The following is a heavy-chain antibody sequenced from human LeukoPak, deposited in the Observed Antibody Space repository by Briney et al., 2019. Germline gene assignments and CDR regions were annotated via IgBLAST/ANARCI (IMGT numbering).Heavy chain of an antibody. CDR3: ARHAAYYDFWSGYSSNWFDP. D-gene: IGHD3-3*01. V-gene: IGHV4-34*01. Sequence: SETLSLTCAVYGGSFSGYYWSWIRQPPGKGLEWIGEINHSGSTNYNPSLKSRVTISVDTSKNQFSLKLSSVTAADTAVYYCARHAAYYDFWSGYSSNWFDPWGQGTLVTVSS. CDR2: INHSGST. CDR1: GGSFSGYY. J-gene: IGHJ5*02.